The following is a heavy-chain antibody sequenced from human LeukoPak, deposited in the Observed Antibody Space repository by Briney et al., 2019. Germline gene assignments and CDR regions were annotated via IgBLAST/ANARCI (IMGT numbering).Heavy chain of an antibody. J-gene: IGHJ4*02. CDR3: ARSPPYYDILTGYYRGDFDH. D-gene: IGHD3-9*01. CDR1: GYTFTGYY. V-gene: IGHV1-2*06. CDR2: INPNSGGT. Sequence: GASVKVSCKASGYTFTGYYMHWVRQAPGQGLEWMGRINPNSGGTNYAQKFQGRVTMTRDTSISTAYMELSRLRSDDTAVYYCARSPPYYDILTGYYRGDFDHWGQGTLVTVSS.